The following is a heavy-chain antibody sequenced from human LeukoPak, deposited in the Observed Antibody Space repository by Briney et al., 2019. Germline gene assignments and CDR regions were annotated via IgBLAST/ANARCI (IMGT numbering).Heavy chain of an antibody. CDR2: ISSTSSTL. Sequence: GGSLRLSCAASGFTFSSYARNWVRQAPGKGLEWVSYISSTSSTLLYTDSVKGRFIISRDNAKNSLYLQMNSLRAEDTAVYYCARESAYAFDYWGQGILVTVSS. V-gene: IGHV3-48*01. J-gene: IGHJ4*02. D-gene: IGHD5-12*01. CDR3: ARESAYAFDY. CDR1: GFTFSSYA.